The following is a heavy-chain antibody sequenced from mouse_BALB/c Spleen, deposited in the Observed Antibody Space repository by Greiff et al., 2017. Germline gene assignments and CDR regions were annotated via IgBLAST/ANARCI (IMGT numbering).Heavy chain of an antibody. CDR2: IWACGST. CDR3: ASPIYYDYAWFAY. V-gene: IGHV2-9*02. Sequence: QVQLKQSGPGLVAPSQCLSITCTVSGFSLTSYGVHWVRQPPGKGLEWLGVIWACGSTNYNSALMSRLSISKDNSKSQVFLKMNSLQTDDTTMYYCASPIYYDYAWFAYWGQGTLVTVSA. D-gene: IGHD2-4*01. J-gene: IGHJ3*01. CDR1: GFSLTSYG.